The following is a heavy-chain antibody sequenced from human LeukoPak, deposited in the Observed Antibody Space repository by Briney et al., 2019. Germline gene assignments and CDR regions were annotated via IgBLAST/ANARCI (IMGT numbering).Heavy chain of an antibody. V-gene: IGHV4-39*01. CDR2: IYYSGST. CDR3: ARHEASSGFKDY. CDR1: GGSISSSSYY. D-gene: IGHD3-22*01. J-gene: IGHJ4*02. Sequence: SETLSLTCTVSGGSISSSSYYWGWIRQPPGKGLEWIGSIYYSGSTYYNPSLKSRVTISVDTSKNQFSLKLSSVTAADTAVYYCARHEASSGFKDYWGQGTLVTVSS.